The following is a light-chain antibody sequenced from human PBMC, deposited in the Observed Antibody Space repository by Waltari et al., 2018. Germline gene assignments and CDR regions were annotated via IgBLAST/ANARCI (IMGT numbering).Light chain of an antibody. J-gene: IGLJ2*01. CDR3: AVFDDSLSAWI. CDR1: NSTIARTT. V-gene: IGLV1-44*01. CDR2: INE. Sequence: QSVLTQPPSAPGTPGQRVTISCSGSNSTIARTTVNRYQQPPGAAPKLLIFINEQRPSGVPDRFSGSKSGTSASLAISGLQSEDEADYSCAVFDDSLSAWIFGGGTRLTVL.